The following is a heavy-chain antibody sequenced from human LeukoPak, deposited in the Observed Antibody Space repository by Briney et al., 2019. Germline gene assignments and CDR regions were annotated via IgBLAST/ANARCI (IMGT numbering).Heavy chain of an antibody. Sequence: PGGSLRLSCAASGFTFSSYAMHWVRQAPGKGLEWVAVISYDGSNKYYADSVKGRFTISRDNSKNTLYLQMNSLRAEDTAVYYCARDTSKWLLQAQPLDYWGQGTLVTVSS. CDR1: GFTFSSYA. CDR3: ARDTSKWLLQAQPLDY. J-gene: IGHJ4*02. D-gene: IGHD3-22*01. CDR2: ISYDGSNK. V-gene: IGHV3-30-3*01.